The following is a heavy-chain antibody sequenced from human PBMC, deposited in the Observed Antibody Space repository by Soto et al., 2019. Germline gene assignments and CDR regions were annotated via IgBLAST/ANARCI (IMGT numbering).Heavy chain of an antibody. D-gene: IGHD3-3*01. CDR2: ISYDGSNK. Sequence: QVQLVESGGGVVQPGRSPRLSCAASGFTFSSYAMHWVRQAPGKGLEWVAVISYDGSNKYYADSVKGRFTISRDNSKNTLYLQMNSLRAEDTAVYYCARHKRDLRFLEWSYYFDFWGQGTLVTVSS. CDR1: GFTFSSYA. J-gene: IGHJ4*02. V-gene: IGHV3-30-3*01. CDR3: ARHKRDLRFLEWSYYFDF.